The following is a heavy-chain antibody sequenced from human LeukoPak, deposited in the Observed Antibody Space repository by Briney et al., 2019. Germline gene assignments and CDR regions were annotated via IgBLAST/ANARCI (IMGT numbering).Heavy chain of an antibody. D-gene: IGHD5-24*01. J-gene: IGHJ4*02. V-gene: IGHV3-74*01. Sequence: GGSLRLSCAASGFTFSSYWMHWVRQAPGEGLVWVSRINTDGSTTSYADSVKGRFTISRDNAKNTLYLQMNSLRAEDTAVYYCARMATNYFFDYWGQGTLVTVSS. CDR1: GFTFSSYW. CDR3: ARMATNYFFDY. CDR2: INTDGSTT.